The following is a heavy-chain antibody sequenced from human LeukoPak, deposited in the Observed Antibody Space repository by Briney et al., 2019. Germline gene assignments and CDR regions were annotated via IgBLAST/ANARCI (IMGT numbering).Heavy chain of an antibody. D-gene: IGHD4-17*01. J-gene: IGHJ5*02. Sequence: ASVKVSCKASGYTFTGYYMHWLRQAPGQGLEWMGRINPNGGGTNYAQKFQGRVTMTRDTSISTAYMELSRLRSDDTAVYYCARVNYGNTWFDPWGQGTLVTVSS. V-gene: IGHV1-2*06. CDR2: INPNGGGT. CDR3: ARVNYGNTWFDP. CDR1: GYTFTGYY.